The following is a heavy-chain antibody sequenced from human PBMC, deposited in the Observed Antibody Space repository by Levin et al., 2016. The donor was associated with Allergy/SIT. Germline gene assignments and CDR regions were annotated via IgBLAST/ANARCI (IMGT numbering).Heavy chain of an antibody. CDR1: GFSFRTYM. CDR2: ITGVGTNV. J-gene: IGHJ2*01. Sequence: GESLKISCAASGFSFRTYMMTWVRQAPGKGLEWVASITGVGTNVWYADSVKGRFTISRDNANNSLYLQMDSLRVEDTAVYYCARDLSQGTYWHFDLWGRGTLVTVSS. CDR3: ARDLSQGTYWHFDL. V-gene: IGHV3-21*06. D-gene: IGHD3-10*01.